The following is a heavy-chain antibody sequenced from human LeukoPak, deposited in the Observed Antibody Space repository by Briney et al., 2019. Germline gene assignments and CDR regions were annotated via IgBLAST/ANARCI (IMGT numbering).Heavy chain of an antibody. CDR1: GFTFSSYA. V-gene: IGHV3-30-3*01. D-gene: IGHD6-13*01. Sequence: PGGSLRLSCAVSGFTFSSYAIHWVRQAPGQGLEWVAVISYDGSNKYYADSVKGRFTLSRDNSKNTLYLQMNSLRPEDTAVYYCARRYSNTWYYFDYCGQGTLVTVSS. CDR3: ARRYSNTWYYFDY. J-gene: IGHJ4*02. CDR2: ISYDGSNK.